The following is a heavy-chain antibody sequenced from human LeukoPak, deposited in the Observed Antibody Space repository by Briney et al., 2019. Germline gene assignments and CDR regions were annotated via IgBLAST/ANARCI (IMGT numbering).Heavy chain of an antibody. CDR2: ISAYNGNT. V-gene: IGHV1-18*01. CDR3: ARMVIAAAGKYYFDY. D-gene: IGHD6-13*01. CDR1: GYTFTSYG. Sequence: ASVKVSCKASGYTFTSYGISWVRQAPGQGLEWVGWISAYNGNTNYAQKLQGRVTMTTDTSTSTAYMELRSLRSDDTAVYYCARMVIAAAGKYYFDYWGQGTLVTVSS. J-gene: IGHJ4*02.